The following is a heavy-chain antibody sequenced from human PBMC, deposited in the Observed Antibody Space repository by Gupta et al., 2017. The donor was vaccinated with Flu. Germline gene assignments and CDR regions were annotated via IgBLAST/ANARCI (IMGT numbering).Heavy chain of an antibody. CDR2: ISGSGGST. J-gene: IGHJ4*02. D-gene: IGHD3-3*01. V-gene: IGHV3-23*01. CDR1: GFTFSSYA. CDR3: AKDYYEFWSGYFSEFDY. Sequence: QPGGSLRLSCAASGFTFSSYAMSWVRQAPGKGLEWVSAISGSGGSTYYADSVKGRFTISRDNSKNTLYLQMNSLRAEDTAVYYCAKDYYEFWSGYFSEFDYWGQGTLVTVSS.